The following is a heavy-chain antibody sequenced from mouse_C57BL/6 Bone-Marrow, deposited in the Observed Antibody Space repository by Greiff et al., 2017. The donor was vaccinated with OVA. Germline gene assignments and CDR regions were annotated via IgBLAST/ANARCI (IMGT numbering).Heavy chain of an antibody. CDR3: TRSSYDW. Sequence: VQLKESGAELVRPGASVKLSCTASGFNIKDDYMHWVKQRPEQGLEWIGWIDPENGDTEYASKFQGKATITADTSSNTAYLQLSSLTSEDTAVYYCTRSSYDWGGQGTLVTVSA. CDR1: GFNIKDDY. V-gene: IGHV14-4*01. CDR2: IDPENGDT. D-gene: IGHD1-1*01. J-gene: IGHJ3*01.